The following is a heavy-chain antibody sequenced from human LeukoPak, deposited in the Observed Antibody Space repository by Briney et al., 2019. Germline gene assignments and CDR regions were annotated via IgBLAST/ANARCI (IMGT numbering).Heavy chain of an antibody. D-gene: IGHD2-2*01. Sequence: PSETLSLTCTVSGGSISRSSYYWGWIRQPPGKGLEWIGSFYYGGGTYYNPSLKSRVTISVDTSKNQFSLKLSSVTAADTAVYYCAKQIVVVPAAIPPPPDQKNNWFDPWGQGTLVTVSS. V-gene: IGHV4-39*01. CDR3: AKQIVVVPAAIPPPPDQKNNWFDP. J-gene: IGHJ5*02. CDR1: GGSISRSSYY. CDR2: FYYGGGT.